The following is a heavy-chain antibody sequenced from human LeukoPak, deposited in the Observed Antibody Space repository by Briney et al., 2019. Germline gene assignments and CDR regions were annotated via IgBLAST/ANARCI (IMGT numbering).Heavy chain of an antibody. Sequence: ASVKVSCKASGGTFSSYAISWVRQAPGQGLEWMGGIIPIFGTANYAQKFQGRVTITADESTSTAYMELSSLRAEDTAVYYCARYRVVVITNKNYYFDYWGQGTLVTVSS. CDR1: GGTFSSYA. CDR2: IIPIFGTA. V-gene: IGHV1-69*13. D-gene: IGHD3-22*01. J-gene: IGHJ4*02. CDR3: ARYRVVVITNKNYYFDY.